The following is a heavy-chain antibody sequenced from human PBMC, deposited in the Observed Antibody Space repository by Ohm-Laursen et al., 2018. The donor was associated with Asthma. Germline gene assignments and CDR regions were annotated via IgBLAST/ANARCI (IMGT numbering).Heavy chain of an antibody. V-gene: IGHV3-30*18. Sequence: SLRLSCAASGFTFSSYGMHWVRQAPGKGLEWVAVISYDGSNKYYADSVKGRFTISRDNSKNTLYLQMNSLRAEDTAVYYCAKCNDYSNYDLSGDWGQGTLVTVSS. D-gene: IGHD4-11*01. CDR2: ISYDGSNK. CDR1: GFTFSSYG. J-gene: IGHJ4*02. CDR3: AKCNDYSNYDLSGD.